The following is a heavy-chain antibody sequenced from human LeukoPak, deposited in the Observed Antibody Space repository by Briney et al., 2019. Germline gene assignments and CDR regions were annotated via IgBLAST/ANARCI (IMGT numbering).Heavy chain of an antibody. CDR3: ALVLSISGWYSGGFDY. CDR1: GFTFDDYT. Sequence: PGRSLRLSCAASGFTFDDYTMHWVRQAPGKGLEWVAVISYDGSNKYYADSVKGRFTISRDNSKNTLYLQMNSLRAEDTAVYYCALVLSISGWYSGGFDYWGQGTLVTVSS. V-gene: IGHV3-30*03. J-gene: IGHJ4*02. CDR2: ISYDGSNK. D-gene: IGHD6-19*01.